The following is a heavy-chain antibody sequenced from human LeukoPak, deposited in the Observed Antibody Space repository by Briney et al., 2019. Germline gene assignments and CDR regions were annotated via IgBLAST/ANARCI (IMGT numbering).Heavy chain of an antibody. J-gene: IGHJ5*02. CDR2: ISYDGSNK. CDR3: AKDLMRDRWFGES. D-gene: IGHD3-10*01. Sequence: GGSLRLSCAASGFTFSSYAMHWVRQAPGKGLEWVAVISYDGSNKYYADSVKGRFTISRDTSRNTLYLQMNSLRLEDTAVYYCAKDLMRDRWFGESWGQGTLVTVSS. CDR1: GFTFSSYA. V-gene: IGHV3-30*04.